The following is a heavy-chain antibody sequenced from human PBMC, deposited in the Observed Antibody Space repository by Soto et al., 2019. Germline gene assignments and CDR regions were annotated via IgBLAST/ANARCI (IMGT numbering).Heavy chain of an antibody. CDR1: GGTFSSYT. D-gene: IGHD6-13*01. Sequence: QVQLVQSGAEVKKPGSSVKVSCKASGGTFSSYTISWVRQAPGQGLEWMGRIIPILGIANYAQKFQGRVTSTEDKSTSTAYRELSSLRSEDTAVYYCAREEQQLVRGSWFDPWGQGTLVTVSS. J-gene: IGHJ5*02. V-gene: IGHV1-69*08. CDR3: AREEQQLVRGSWFDP. CDR2: IIPILGIA.